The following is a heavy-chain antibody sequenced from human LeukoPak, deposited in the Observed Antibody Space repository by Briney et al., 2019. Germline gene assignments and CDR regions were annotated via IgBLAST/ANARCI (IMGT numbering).Heavy chain of an antibody. D-gene: IGHD3-9*01. J-gene: IGHJ4*02. CDR3: ARGLYFDWLYDY. CDR2: INHSGST. Sequence: SETLSLTCAVYGGSFSGYYWSWIRQPPGKGLEWIGEINHSGSTNYNPSLKSRVTISVDTSKNQFSLKLSSVTAADTAVYYCARGLYFDWLYDYWGQGTLVTVSS. V-gene: IGHV4-34*01. CDR1: GGSFSGYY.